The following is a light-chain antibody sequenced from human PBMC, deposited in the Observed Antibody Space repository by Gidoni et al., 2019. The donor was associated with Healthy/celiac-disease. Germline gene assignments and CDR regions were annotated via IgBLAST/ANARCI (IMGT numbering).Light chain of an antibody. V-gene: IGKV3-20*01. Sequence: EIVLTQSPGTLSLSPGERATLSCRASQSVRSSYLAWYQQKPGQAPRLLFYGASSRATGIPDRFSGSGSGTDFTLTISRLEPEDFAVYYCQQYGSSPLTFGPGTKVDIK. CDR1: QSVRSSY. J-gene: IGKJ3*01. CDR3: QQYGSSPLT. CDR2: GAS.